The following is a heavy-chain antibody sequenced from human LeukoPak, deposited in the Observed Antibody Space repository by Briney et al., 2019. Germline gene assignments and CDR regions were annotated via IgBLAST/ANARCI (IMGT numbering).Heavy chain of an antibody. V-gene: IGHV4-39*07. Sequence: PSETLSLTCTVSGGSISSSSYYWGWIRQPPGKGLEWIGSIYYSGSTYYNPSLKSRVTISVDTSKNQFSLKLSSVTAADTAVYYCALYYYDSSGYYYVEGIRYWGQGTLVTVSS. D-gene: IGHD3-22*01. CDR2: IYYSGST. CDR3: ALYYYDSSGYYYVEGIRY. J-gene: IGHJ4*02. CDR1: GGSISSSSYY.